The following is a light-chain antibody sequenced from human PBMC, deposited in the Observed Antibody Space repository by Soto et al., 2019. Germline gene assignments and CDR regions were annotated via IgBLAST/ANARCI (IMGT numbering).Light chain of an antibody. Sequence: EIVLTQSPGTLSLSPGERATLSCRASQTVRTNYLAWFQHKPGQAPRLLIYGASSRATGIPDRFSGSGSGTDFTLTINRLEPEVFAVYFCQQYSESPLTFGGGTKVEIK. CDR2: GAS. V-gene: IGKV3-20*01. J-gene: IGKJ4*02. CDR1: QTVRTNY. CDR3: QQYSESPLT.